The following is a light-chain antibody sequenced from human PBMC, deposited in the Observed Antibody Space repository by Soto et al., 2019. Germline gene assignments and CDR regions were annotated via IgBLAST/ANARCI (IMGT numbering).Light chain of an antibody. J-gene: IGKJ5*01. CDR1: HSLVSSHGDTY. CDR3: MQGTHWPST. Sequence: VVMTQSPLSLLVTFGQPASISCRSSHSLVSSHGDTYFSGCQQRPRRSPRRLIYKVANRNSGVTARFSGSGSGTDFALKISRVEAEDVGVYYCMQGTHWPSTFGQGTRLEIK. CDR2: KVA. V-gene: IGKV2-30*01.